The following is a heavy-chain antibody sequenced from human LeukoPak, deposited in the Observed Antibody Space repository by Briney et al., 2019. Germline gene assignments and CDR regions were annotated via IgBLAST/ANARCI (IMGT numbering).Heavy chain of an antibody. CDR3: ARYHRGSYYFDY. J-gene: IGHJ4*02. CDR2: IYYSGSI. Sequence: PSETLSLTCAVYGGSFSGYYWSWIRQPPGKGLEWIGYIYYSGSINYNPSLKSRVTISVDTSKNQLSLKLSSVTAADTAVYYCARYHRGSYYFDYWGQGTLVTVSS. V-gene: IGHV4-59*01. CDR1: GGSFSGYY. D-gene: IGHD1-26*01.